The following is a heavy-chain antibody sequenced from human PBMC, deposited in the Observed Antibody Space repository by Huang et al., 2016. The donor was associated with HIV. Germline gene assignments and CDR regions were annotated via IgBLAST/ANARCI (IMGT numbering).Heavy chain of an antibody. Sequence: QVQLVQSGSEFKKPGASVRVSCKASGYSFCDYAVNWVRQAPGQGLEWMGGIKTKPGNATYVQGFRGRFVFSLDTSVKTAYLHISSLKTEDAAVYYCARDARELRDYLVRFNWFAPWGQGTLVTVSS. CDR3: ARDARELRDYLVRFNWFAP. CDR2: IKTKPGNA. J-gene: IGHJ5*02. V-gene: IGHV7-4-1*02. CDR1: GYSFCDYA. D-gene: IGHD1-7*01.